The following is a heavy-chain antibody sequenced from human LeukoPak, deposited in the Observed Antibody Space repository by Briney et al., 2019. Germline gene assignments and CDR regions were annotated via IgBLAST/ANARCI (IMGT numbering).Heavy chain of an antibody. D-gene: IGHD5-18*01. CDR2: IYYSRNT. CDR3: VSPRGFSYGYFDY. Sequence: SETLSLTCTVSGGSISSSSAYWGWIRQPPGKGLEWIGSIYYSRNTYYNPSLKSRVTISADTSKNQFSLTLGSVSATDTAVYYCVSPRGFSYGYFDYWGQGTLVAVSS. V-gene: IGHV4-39*01. J-gene: IGHJ4*02. CDR1: GGSISSSSAY.